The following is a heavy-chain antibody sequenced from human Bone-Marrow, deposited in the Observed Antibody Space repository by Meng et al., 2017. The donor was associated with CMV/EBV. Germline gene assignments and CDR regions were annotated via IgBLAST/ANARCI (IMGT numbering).Heavy chain of an antibody. CDR3: ARDSWVVSRLGMDV. J-gene: IGHJ6*02. CDR2: IYYSGST. V-gene: IGHV4-61*01. D-gene: IGHD2-2*01. Sequence: SETLSLTCTVSGGSVSSGSCYWSWIRQPPGKGLEWIGYIYYSGSTNYNPSLKSRVTISVDTSKNQFSLKLSSVTAADTAVYYCARDSWVVSRLGMDVWGQGTTVTVSS. CDR1: GGSVSSGSCY.